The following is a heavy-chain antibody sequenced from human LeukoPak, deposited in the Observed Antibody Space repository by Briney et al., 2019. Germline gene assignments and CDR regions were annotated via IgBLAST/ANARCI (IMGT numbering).Heavy chain of an antibody. J-gene: IGHJ4*02. CDR2: ISAYNGNT. Sequence: GASVKVSCKASGYTFTSYGISWVRQAPGQGLEWMGWISAYNGNTNYAQKLQGRVTMTTDTSTSTAYMELRSLRSDDTAVYYCARVPDSGWYVSGYFDYWGQGTLVTVSS. CDR3: ARVPDSGWYVSGYFDY. D-gene: IGHD6-19*01. CDR1: GYTFTSYG. V-gene: IGHV1-18*01.